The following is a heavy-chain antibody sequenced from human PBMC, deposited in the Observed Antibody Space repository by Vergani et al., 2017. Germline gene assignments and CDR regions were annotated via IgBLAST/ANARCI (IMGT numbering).Heavy chain of an antibody. V-gene: IGHV4-30-4*01. CDR2: IYYSGST. Sequence: QVQLQESGPGLVKPSQTLSLTCTVSGGSISSGDYYWSWIRKPPGKGLEWIGYIYYSGSTYYNPSLKSRVTISVDTSKNQSSLKLSSVTAADTAVYYCARVRRDDSSGYYYYYGMDVWGQGTTVTVSS. D-gene: IGHD3-22*01. J-gene: IGHJ6*02. CDR3: ARVRRDDSSGYYYYYGMDV. CDR1: GGSISSGDYY.